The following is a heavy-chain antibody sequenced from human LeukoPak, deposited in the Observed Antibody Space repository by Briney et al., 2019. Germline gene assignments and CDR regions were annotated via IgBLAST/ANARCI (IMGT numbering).Heavy chain of an antibody. CDR1: GVTFSTYW. D-gene: IGHD6-13*01. CDR3: AREAAAAGYYFDY. J-gene: IGHJ4*02. CDR2: ISGSSSAI. Sequence: GGSLRLSCAASGVTFSTYWLHWVRQAPGKGLEWVSYISGSSSAIHYADSVKGRFTISRDNTKNSLYLQMNSLRAEDTVVYYCAREAAAAGYYFDYWGQGTLVTVSS. V-gene: IGHV3-21*05.